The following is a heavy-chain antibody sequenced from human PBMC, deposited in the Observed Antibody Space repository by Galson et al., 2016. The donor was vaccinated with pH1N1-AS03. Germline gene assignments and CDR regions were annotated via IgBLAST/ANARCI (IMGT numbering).Heavy chain of an antibody. CDR1: GDSVSSYIDA. D-gene: IGHD1-1*01. CDR2: TYWRSKWYN. V-gene: IGHV6-1*01. CDR3: ARGRYSAFDI. Sequence: CAISGDSVSSYIDAWNWIRQSPSGGLEWLGRTYWRSKWYNDYAVSVKSRITINPDTSKNQFSLQLNFVTPEDTAVYYCARGRYSAFDIWGQGTMVTVSS. J-gene: IGHJ3*02.